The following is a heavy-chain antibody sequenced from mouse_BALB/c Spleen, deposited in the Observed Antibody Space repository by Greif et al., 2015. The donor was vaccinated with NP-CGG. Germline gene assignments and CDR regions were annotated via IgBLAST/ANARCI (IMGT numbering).Heavy chain of an antibody. CDR3: ARYGYYGSSYFDY. Sequence: DVQLQESGPRLVKPSQTLSLTCSVTGDSITSGYWNWIRKFPGNKLEYMGYISYSGSTYYNPSLKSRISITRDTSKNQYYLQLNSVTTEDTATYYCARYGYYGSSYFDYWGQGTTLTVSS. V-gene: IGHV3-8*02. CDR1: GDSITSGY. D-gene: IGHD1-1*01. J-gene: IGHJ2*01. CDR2: ISYSGST.